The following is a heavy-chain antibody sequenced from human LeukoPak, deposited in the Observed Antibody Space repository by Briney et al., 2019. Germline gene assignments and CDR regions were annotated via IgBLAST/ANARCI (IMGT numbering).Heavy chain of an antibody. CDR1: GFTFSSYA. CDR2: ISSSGGSI. CDR3: AKSFGYSYGNS. J-gene: IGHJ4*02. V-gene: IGHV3-23*01. Sequence: GGSLRLSCAASGFTFSSYAMSWVRQAPGKGLEWVSTISSSGGSIYYADSVKGRFTISRDNSKNTLYLQMNSLRAEDTALYYCAKSFGYSYGNSWGQGILVTVSS. D-gene: IGHD5-18*01.